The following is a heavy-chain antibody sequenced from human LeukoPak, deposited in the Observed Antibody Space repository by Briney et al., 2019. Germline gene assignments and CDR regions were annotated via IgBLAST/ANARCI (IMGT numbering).Heavy chain of an antibody. Sequence: SETLSLTCTVSGGSISSYYWSWIRQPPGKGLEWIGYIYTSGSTNYNPSPKSRVTISVDTSKNQFSLKLSSVTAADTAVYYCARHHMTDAFDIWGQGTMVTVSS. D-gene: IGHD2-21*01. CDR3: ARHHMTDAFDI. V-gene: IGHV4-4*09. J-gene: IGHJ3*02. CDR2: IYTSGST. CDR1: GGSISSYY.